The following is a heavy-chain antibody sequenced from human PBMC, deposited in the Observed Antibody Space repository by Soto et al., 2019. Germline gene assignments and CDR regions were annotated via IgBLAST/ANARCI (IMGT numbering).Heavy chain of an antibody. CDR1: GGTFNTYA. D-gene: IGHD3-10*01. V-gene: IGHV1-69*01. Sequence: QMQLVQSGAEVKERGSSVKISCKTSGGTFNTYALTWVRQAPGQGLEWIGGIIPIFGIKNVAQRFQGRVTINAYESLTTAYMEMTSLRSDDTAVYYCAKEAGDHWGQGTLVTGSS. CDR3: AKEAGDH. J-gene: IGHJ4*02. CDR2: IIPIFGIK.